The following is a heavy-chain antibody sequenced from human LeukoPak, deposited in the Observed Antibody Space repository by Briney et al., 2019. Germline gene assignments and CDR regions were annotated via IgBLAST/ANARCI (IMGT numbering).Heavy chain of an antibody. V-gene: IGHV4-4*02. CDR3: AREGYSSLPIF. D-gene: IGHD5-18*01. Sequence: SETLSLTCAVSGGSISSSNWWSWVRQPPGKGLEWIGEIYHSGSTNYNPSLKSRVTISVDKSKSQFSLKLGSVTAADTAVYYCAREGYSSLPIFWGQGTMVTVSS. CDR2: IYHSGST. J-gene: IGHJ3*01. CDR1: GGSISSSNW.